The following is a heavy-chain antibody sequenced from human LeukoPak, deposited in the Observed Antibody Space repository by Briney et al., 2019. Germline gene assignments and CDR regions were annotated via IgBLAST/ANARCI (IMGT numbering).Heavy chain of an antibody. Sequence: ASVKVSCKASGYTFTGYYMHWVRQSPGQGLEWMGWINPNSGGTNYAQKFQGRVTMTRDTSISTDYMELSRLRSDDTAVYYCARAPPITMIVGFDPWGQGTLVTVSS. V-gene: IGHV1-2*02. CDR3: ARAPPITMIVGFDP. J-gene: IGHJ5*02. D-gene: IGHD3-22*01. CDR2: INPNSGGT. CDR1: GYTFTGYY.